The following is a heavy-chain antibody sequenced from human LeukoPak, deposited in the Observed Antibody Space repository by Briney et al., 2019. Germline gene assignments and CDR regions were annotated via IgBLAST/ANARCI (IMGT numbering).Heavy chain of an antibody. CDR1: GGSISSYY. V-gene: IGHV4-59*01. D-gene: IGHD2-21*02. CDR3: ARFVVVTAIRGYFQH. CDR2: IYYSGST. Sequence: PSETLSLTCTVSGGSISSYYWSWIRQPPGNGLEWIGYIYYSGSTNYNPSLKSRVTISVDTSKNQFSLKLSSVTAADTAVYYCARFVVVTAIRGYFQHWGQGTLVTVSS. J-gene: IGHJ1*01.